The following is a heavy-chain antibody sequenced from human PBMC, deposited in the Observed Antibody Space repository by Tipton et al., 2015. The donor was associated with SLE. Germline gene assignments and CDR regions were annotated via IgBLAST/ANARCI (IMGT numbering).Heavy chain of an antibody. J-gene: IGHJ4*02. V-gene: IGHV4-61*09. CDR2: IYTGGGT. CDR3: ARGGVVTLTQFDY. D-gene: IGHD3-10*01. CDR1: GGSISSGSYY. Sequence: TLSLTCTVSGGSISSGSYYWGWIRQPAGKELEWIGHIYTGGGTNYNPSLKSRVTISVDTSKNQFSLKLSSVTAADTAVYYCARGGVVTLTQFDYWGQGTLVTVSS.